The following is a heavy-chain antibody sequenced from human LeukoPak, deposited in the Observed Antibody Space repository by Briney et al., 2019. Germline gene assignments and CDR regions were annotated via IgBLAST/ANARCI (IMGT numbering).Heavy chain of an antibody. CDR1: GFTFSSYA. J-gene: IGHJ4*02. V-gene: IGHV3-23*01. D-gene: IGHD5-18*01. CDR2: ISDSGGST. CDR3: AKDRGYSYSFDY. Sequence: GGSLRLYCAASGFTFSSYAMSWVRQAPGKGLEWVSAISDSGGSTYYADSVKGRFTFSRDNSKNTLYLQMNSLRAEDTAVYYCAKDRGYSYSFDYWGQGTLVTVSS.